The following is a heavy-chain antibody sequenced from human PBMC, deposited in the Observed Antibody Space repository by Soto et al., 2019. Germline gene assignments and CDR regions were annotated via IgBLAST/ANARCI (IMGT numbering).Heavy chain of an antibody. V-gene: IGHV3-15*01. CDR2: IKSETDGGTA. J-gene: IGHJ4*02. Sequence: GSLRLSCAASGFNLSHPWMTWVRQAAGKGLEWVGRIKSETDGGTADYAAPVKGRITISRDDSKNTVYLQMNSLKTEDTAVYNCTRGIYYDLLTGYHDVAYWGQGTLVTVTS. CDR3: TRGIYYDLLTGYHDVAY. CDR1: GFNLSHPW. D-gene: IGHD3-9*01.